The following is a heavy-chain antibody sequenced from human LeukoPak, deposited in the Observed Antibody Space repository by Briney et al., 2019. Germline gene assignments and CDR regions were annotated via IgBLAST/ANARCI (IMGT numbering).Heavy chain of an antibody. Sequence: PGGSLRLSCAASGFPFSSYSMTWVRQAPGKGLEWAANIKPDETTKFYVDSVKGRFTISRDNALNSLYLQMNSLRAEDTAIYYCARSIPYGTTWYGRSDYWGQGTLVTVSS. D-gene: IGHD6-13*01. CDR3: ARSIPYGTTWYGRSDY. J-gene: IGHJ4*02. CDR2: IKPDETTK. CDR1: GFPFSSYS. V-gene: IGHV3-7*03.